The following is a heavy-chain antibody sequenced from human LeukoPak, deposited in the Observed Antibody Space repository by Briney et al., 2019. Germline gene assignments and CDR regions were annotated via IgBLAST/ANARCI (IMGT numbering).Heavy chain of an antibody. CDR1: GFTFSSYA. D-gene: IGHD6-19*01. CDR2: ISGSGGST. V-gene: IGHV3-23*01. Sequence: PGGSLRLSCAASGFTFSSYAMSWVRQAPGKGLEWVSAISGSGGSTYYADSVKGRFTISRDNSKNTLYLQMNSLRAEDTAVYYCAKDNLYSGGWYGGGRVMDVWGKGTRVTVSS. J-gene: IGHJ6*04. CDR3: AKDNLYSGGWYGGGRVMDV.